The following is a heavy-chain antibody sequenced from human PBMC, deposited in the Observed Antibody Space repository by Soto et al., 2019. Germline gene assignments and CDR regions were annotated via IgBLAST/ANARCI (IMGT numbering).Heavy chain of an antibody. J-gene: IGHJ6*01. V-gene: IGHV1-8*01. D-gene: IGHD2-2*01. CDR3: ARALPDCSGTICYPVYYYGMDV. CDR2: MNPNSGNT. Sequence: ASAKVSCKASGYTLTSYDINWVRPATGQGLEWMGWMNPNSGNTGYAQKFQGRVTMTRNPSISTAYMELSSLRPEDTAVYYCARALPDCSGTICYPVYYYGMDVW. CDR1: GYTLTSYD.